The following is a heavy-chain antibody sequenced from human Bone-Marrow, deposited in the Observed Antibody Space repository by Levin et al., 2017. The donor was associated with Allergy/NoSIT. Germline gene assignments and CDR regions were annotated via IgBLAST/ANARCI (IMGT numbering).Heavy chain of an antibody. D-gene: IGHD4-11*01. CDR2: INSDKGNT. CDR1: GYIFTNYG. CDR3: AREWAYSGGDY. J-gene: IGHJ4*02. V-gene: IGHV1-18*01. Sequence: ASVKVSCKASGYIFTNYGITWVRQAPGQGLEWMGWINSDKGNTNYAQNFQGRVTMTTDRSTSTAYMELRSLRSDDTAIYYCAREWAYSGGDYWGQGTLVTVSS.